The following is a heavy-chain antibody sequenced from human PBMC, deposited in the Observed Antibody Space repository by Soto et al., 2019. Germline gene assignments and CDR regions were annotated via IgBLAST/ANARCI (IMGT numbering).Heavy chain of an antibody. J-gene: IGHJ4*02. V-gene: IGHV1-2*02. CDR1: GYTFTGYY. CDR2: INPNSGGT. Sequence: GASVKVSCKASGYTFTGYYMHWVRQAPGQGLEWMGWINPNSGGTKYAEKFQGRVTMTRDTSISTAYMELSRLTSDDTAVYYCASAAVTGTAGLDFWGQGTQVTSPQ. CDR3: ASAAVTGTAGLDF. D-gene: IGHD6-19*01.